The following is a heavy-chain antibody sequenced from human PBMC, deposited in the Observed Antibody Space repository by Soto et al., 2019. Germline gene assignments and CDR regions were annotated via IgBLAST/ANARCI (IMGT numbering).Heavy chain of an antibody. Sequence: ASVKVSCKASGYTFTSYYMHWVRQAPGQGLEWMGWINPNSGGTNYAQKFQGRVTMTRDTSISTAYMELSRLRSDDTAVYCCARVKNPGSVVLDYWGQGTLVTVSS. CDR2: INPNSGGT. J-gene: IGHJ4*02. CDR3: ARVKNPGSVVLDY. D-gene: IGHD2-15*01. CDR1: GYTFTSYY. V-gene: IGHV1-2*02.